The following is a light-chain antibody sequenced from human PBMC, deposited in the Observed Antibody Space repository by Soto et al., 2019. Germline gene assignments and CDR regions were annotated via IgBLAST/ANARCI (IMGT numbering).Light chain of an antibody. Sequence: QSALTQPASVSGSPGQSITISCTGTSSDVGGYDYVSWYQQHPGKAPKLMIYEVSNRPSGVSNRFSGSKSGNTASLTISGLQAEDEADYYCSSHTTTKTLVFGGGTKLTVL. V-gene: IGLV2-14*01. CDR2: EVS. CDR1: SSDVGGYDY. J-gene: IGLJ3*02. CDR3: SSHTTTKTLV.